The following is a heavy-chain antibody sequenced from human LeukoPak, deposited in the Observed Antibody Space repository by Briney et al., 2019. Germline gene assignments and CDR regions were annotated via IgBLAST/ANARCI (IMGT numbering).Heavy chain of an antibody. Sequence: GGSLRLSCAASGLTFSSYAMSWVRQAPGKGLEWVSAISGSGGSTYYADSVKGRFTISRDNSRNTLSLQMNSLRADDTALYYCAKGGSRGYSYGYLDYWGQGTLVTVSS. CDR2: ISGSGGST. D-gene: IGHD5-18*01. J-gene: IGHJ4*02. CDR3: AKGGSRGYSYGYLDY. CDR1: GLTFSSYA. V-gene: IGHV3-23*01.